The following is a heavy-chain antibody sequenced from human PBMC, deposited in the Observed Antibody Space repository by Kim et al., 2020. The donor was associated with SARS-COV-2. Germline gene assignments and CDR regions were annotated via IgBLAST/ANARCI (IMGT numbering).Heavy chain of an antibody. D-gene: IGHD4-4*01. J-gene: IGHJ4*02. CDR1: GFRFSSYE. V-gene: IGHV3-48*03. Sequence: GGSLRLSCEASGFRFSSYEMNWVRQAPGKGLEWVSYISSGGTTIYYADSVKGRFTISRDNVKNSMYLQMNSLRAEDTAVYYCARDHDYTNVPFDYWGQGTLVTVSS. CDR2: ISSGGTTI. CDR3: ARDHDYTNVPFDY.